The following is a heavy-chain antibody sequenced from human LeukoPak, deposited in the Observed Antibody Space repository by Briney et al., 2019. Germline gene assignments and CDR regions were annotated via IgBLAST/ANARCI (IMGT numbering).Heavy chain of an antibody. Sequence: GGSLRLSCEASGFTFSSYSMKWVRQAPGKGLEWVSCISSTSSYKYYADSVKGRFTISRDNAKNSLYLQLNSLRAEDTALYYCVRPRRPASNDGGYWGQGTLVTVSS. D-gene: IGHD1-1*01. CDR2: ISSTSSYK. J-gene: IGHJ4*02. V-gene: IGHV3-21*01. CDR3: VRPRRPASNDGGY. CDR1: GFTFSSYS.